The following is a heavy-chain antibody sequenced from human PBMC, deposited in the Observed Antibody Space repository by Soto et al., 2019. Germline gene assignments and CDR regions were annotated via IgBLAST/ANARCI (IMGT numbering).Heavy chain of an antibody. Sequence: QVQLVESGGGVVQPGRSLRLSCAASGFTFRNYGMHWVRQAPGKGLEWVAVIWYDGSSKYHADSVKGRFTISRDNSKSTLYLQMKSLRAEDSAVYYCARPIGYCFSSPCYDYYCEMDVWGQGTTVTVSS. V-gene: IGHV3-33*01. CDR3: ARPIGYCFSSPCYDYYCEMDV. CDR1: GFTFRNYG. J-gene: IGHJ6*02. CDR2: IWYDGSSK. D-gene: IGHD2-15*01.